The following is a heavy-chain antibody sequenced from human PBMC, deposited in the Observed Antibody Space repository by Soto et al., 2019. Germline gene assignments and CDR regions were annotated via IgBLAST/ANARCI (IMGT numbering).Heavy chain of an antibody. CDR2: ISYDGSNK. D-gene: IGHD3-10*01. CDR1: GFTFSSYC. V-gene: IGHV3-30*18. Sequence: GGSLRLSCAASGFTFSSYCMHWVRQAPGKGLEWVAVISYDGSNKYYADSVKGRFTISRDNSKNTLYLQMNSLRAEDTAVYYCAKEAQFDGMDVWGQGTTVTVSS. CDR3: AKEAQFDGMDV. J-gene: IGHJ6*02.